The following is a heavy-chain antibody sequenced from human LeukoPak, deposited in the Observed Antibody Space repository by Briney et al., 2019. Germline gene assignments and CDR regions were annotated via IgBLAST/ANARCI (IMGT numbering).Heavy chain of an antibody. D-gene: IGHD3-16*02. V-gene: IGHV1-24*01. J-gene: IGHJ5*02. CDR1: GYTLSELS. CDR2: FDPEDGET. CDR3: ATGKRIMITFGGVVVTRYWFDP. Sequence: ASEMVSCKVSGYTLSELSMHWVRQAPGKGLEWMGGFDPEDGETIYAQKFQGRVTMTEDTSTDTAYMELSSLTSEDTAVYYCATGKRIMITFGGVVVTRYWFDPWGQGTLVTVSP.